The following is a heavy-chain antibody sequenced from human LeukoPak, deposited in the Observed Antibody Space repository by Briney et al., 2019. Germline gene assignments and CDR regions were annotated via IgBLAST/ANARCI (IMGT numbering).Heavy chain of an antibody. CDR3: AAGLGESSGYYYVFGLS. CDR1: GFTFTSSA. D-gene: IGHD3-22*01. Sequence: SVKVSCKTPGFTFTSSAVQWVRQTRGQRLEWIGWIVVGSGNTNYAQKFQERVTITRDMSTSTAYMELSSLRSEDAAVYYCAAGLGESSGYYYVFGLSWGQGTLVTVSS. CDR2: IVVGSGNT. J-gene: IGHJ5*02. V-gene: IGHV1-58*01.